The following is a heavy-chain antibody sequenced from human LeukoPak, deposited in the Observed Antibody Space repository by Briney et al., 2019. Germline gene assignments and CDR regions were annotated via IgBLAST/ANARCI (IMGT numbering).Heavy chain of an antibody. D-gene: IGHD6-13*01. CDR3: ARPSSWYSDGWFDP. CDR2: INHSGST. J-gene: IGHJ5*02. V-gene: IGHV4-34*01. Sequence: PSETLSLTCAVYGGSFSGYYWSWIRQPPGKGLEWIGEINHSGSTNYNPSLKSRVTISVDTSKNQFSLKLSSVTAADTAVYYCARPSSWYSDGWFDPWGQGTLVTVSS. CDR1: GGSFSGYY.